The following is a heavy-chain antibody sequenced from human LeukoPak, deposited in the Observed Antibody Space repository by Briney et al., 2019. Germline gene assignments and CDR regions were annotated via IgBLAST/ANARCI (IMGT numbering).Heavy chain of an antibody. V-gene: IGHV3-30*02. D-gene: IGHD6-6*01. CDR1: GFTFSSYG. J-gene: IGHJ6*03. Sequence: GGSLRLSCAASGFTFSSYGMHWVRQVPGKGLEWVAFIRYDGSNKYYTDSVKGRFTISRDNSKNTLYLQMNSLRAEDTAVYYCARAHLSSSSTDYMDVWGKGTTVTVSS. CDR2: IRYDGSNK. CDR3: ARAHLSSSSTDYMDV.